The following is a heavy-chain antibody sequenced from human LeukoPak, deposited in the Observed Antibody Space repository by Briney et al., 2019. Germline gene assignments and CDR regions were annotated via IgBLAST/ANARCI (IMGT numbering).Heavy chain of an antibody. J-gene: IGHJ4*02. V-gene: IGHV3-23*01. Sequence: GGSLRLSCAASGFTFSSYAMSWVRQAPGKGLEWVSAISGSGGSTYYADSVKGRFTISRDNSKNTLYLQMNSLRAEDTAVYYCAKDYSITIRGVGATPLDYWGQGTLVTVSS. CDR1: GFTFSSYA. D-gene: IGHD1-26*01. CDR2: ISGSGGST. CDR3: AKDYSITIRGVGATPLDY.